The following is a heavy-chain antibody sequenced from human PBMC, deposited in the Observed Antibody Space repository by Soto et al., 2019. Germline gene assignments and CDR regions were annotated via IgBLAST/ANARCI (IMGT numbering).Heavy chain of an antibody. CDR2: SSNSGTFT. CDR3: ARSGDNYNLLDY. J-gene: IGHJ4*02. Sequence: GGSLRLSCEGSGFTFSDYYMSWIRQAPGKGLEWISYSSNSGTFTKYADSVKGRFSISRDNTKNLLFLQMNSLRAEDTALYYCARSGDNYNLLDYWGQGTPVTVSS. D-gene: IGHD1-1*01. V-gene: IGHV3-11*06. CDR1: GFTFSDYY.